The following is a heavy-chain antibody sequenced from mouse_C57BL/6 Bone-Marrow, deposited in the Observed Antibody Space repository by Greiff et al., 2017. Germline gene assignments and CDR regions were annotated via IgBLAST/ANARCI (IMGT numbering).Heavy chain of an antibody. CDR3: AGIYYYDAFDY. V-gene: IGHV1-64*01. J-gene: IGHJ2*01. CDR1: GYTFTSYW. Sequence: QVQLQQSGAELVKPGASVKLSCKASGYTFTSYWMHWVKQRPGQGLEWLGMIHPNRGSTNYNETFKSPATLTVDTSSSTAYMQLSSLTSEDSAVYYCAGIYYYDAFDYWGQGTTLTVSS. CDR2: IHPNRGST. D-gene: IGHD1-1*01.